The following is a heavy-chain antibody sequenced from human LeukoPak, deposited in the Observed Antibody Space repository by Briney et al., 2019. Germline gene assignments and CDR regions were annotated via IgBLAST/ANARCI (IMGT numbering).Heavy chain of an antibody. J-gene: IGHJ4*02. CDR1: GFTFSIYS. CDR2: ISSSSSTI. V-gene: IGHV3-48*01. Sequence: PGGSLRLSCAASGFTFSIYSMHWVRQAPGKGLEWVSYISSSSSTIKYADSVKGRFTISRDNAKNSLFLQMNSLRAEDTAVYYCAKDGSYYFDYWGQGTLVTVSS. CDR3: AKDGSYYFDY.